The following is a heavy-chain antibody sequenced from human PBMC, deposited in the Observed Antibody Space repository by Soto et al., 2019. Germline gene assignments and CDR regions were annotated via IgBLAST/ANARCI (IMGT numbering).Heavy chain of an antibody. Sequence: EVQLLESGGGLVQPGGSLRLSCAASGFTFSSYAMSWVRQAPGKGLEWVSAISGSGGSTDYADSVKGRFTISRDNSKNTLYLQMNSLRAEDTAVYYCAKKGPNWNYKNDAFDIWGQGTMVTVSS. D-gene: IGHD1-7*01. J-gene: IGHJ3*02. CDR3: AKKGPNWNYKNDAFDI. CDR1: GFTFSSYA. CDR2: ISGSGGST. V-gene: IGHV3-23*01.